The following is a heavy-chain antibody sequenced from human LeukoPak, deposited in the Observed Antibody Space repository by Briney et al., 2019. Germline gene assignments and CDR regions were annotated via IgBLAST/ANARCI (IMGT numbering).Heavy chain of an antibody. CDR1: GFAFSDYY. CDR3: ARGTAAGRREFNFDY. J-gene: IGHJ4*02. CDR2: ISSTSSFT. Sequence: GGSLRLSCAASGFAFSDYYMSWIRQAPGKGLEWLSYISSTSSFTNYADSVKGRFTISRGNAKNSLYLQMNSLRAEDTAVYYCARGTAAGRREFNFDYWGQGTLVTVSS. D-gene: IGHD6-13*01. V-gene: IGHV3-11*05.